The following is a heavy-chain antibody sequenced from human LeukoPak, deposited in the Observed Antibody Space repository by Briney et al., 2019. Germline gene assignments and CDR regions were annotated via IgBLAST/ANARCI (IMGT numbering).Heavy chain of an antibody. CDR3: ARARYSSSWYKGWFDP. CDR2: INHSGST. Sequence: SETLFLTCAVYDGSFSGYYWSWIRQPPGKGLEWIGEINHSGSTNYNPSLKSRVTISVDTSKNRFSLKLSSVTAADTAVYYCARARYSSSWYKGWFDPWGQGTLVTVSS. D-gene: IGHD6-13*01. V-gene: IGHV4-34*01. CDR1: DGSFSGYY. J-gene: IGHJ5*02.